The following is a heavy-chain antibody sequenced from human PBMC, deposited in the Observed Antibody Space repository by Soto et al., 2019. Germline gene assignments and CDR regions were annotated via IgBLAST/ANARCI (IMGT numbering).Heavy chain of an antibody. V-gene: IGHV1-69*01. D-gene: IGHD2-15*01. Sequence: QVQLVQSGAEVKKPGSSVKVSCKASGGTFSSYAISWVRQSPGQGLEWMGGIIPIFGTANYAQKLQGRVTITADEATSTAYMELSSLRSEDTAGYYYARGGYCRGGSCYHGMEVWGQGTTVAVSS. J-gene: IGHJ6*02. CDR1: GGTFSSYA. CDR3: ARGGYCRGGSCYHGMEV. CDR2: IIPIFGTA.